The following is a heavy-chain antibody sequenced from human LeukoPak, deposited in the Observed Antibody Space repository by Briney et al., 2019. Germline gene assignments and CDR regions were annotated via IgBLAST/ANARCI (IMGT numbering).Heavy chain of an antibody. D-gene: IGHD1-26*01. J-gene: IGHJ3*02. CDR1: GGSISDYY. CDR2: IYTSGST. CDR3: ARDANIVGASDAFDI. Sequence: TSETLSLTCTVSGGSISDYYWSWIRQPVGKGLEWMGRIYTSGSTNYNPSLKSRVTMSRDTSKNQFSLKLSSVTAADTAVYYCARDANIVGASDAFDIWGQGTMVTVSS. V-gene: IGHV4-4*07.